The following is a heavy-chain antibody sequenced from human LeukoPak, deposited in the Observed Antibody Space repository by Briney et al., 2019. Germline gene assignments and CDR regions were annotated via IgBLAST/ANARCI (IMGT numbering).Heavy chain of an antibody. CDR2: INPNSGGT. Sequence: ASVKVSCKASGYTFTGYYMHWVRQAPGQGLEWMGWINPNSGGTNYAQKLQGRVTMTTDTSTSTAYMELRSLRSDDTAVYYCARDSWVYSSSWYAYWLDPWGQGTLVTVSS. CDR1: GYTFTGYY. J-gene: IGHJ5*02. CDR3: ARDSWVYSSSWYAYWLDP. V-gene: IGHV1-2*02. D-gene: IGHD6-13*01.